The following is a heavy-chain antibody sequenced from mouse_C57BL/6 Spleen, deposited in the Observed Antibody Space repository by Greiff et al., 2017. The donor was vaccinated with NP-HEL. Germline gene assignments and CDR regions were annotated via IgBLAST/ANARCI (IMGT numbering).Heavy chain of an antibody. CDR3: ARDSSGSWVAY. V-gene: IGHV1-55*01. J-gene: IGHJ3*01. D-gene: IGHD3-2*02. CDR1: GYTFTSYW. Sequence: VQLQQSGAELVKPGASVKMSCKASGYTFTSYWITWVKQRPGQGLEWIGDIYPGSGSTNYNEKFKSKATLTVDTSSSTAYMQLSSLTSEDSAVYYCARDSSGSWVAYWGQGTLVTVSA. CDR2: IYPGSGST.